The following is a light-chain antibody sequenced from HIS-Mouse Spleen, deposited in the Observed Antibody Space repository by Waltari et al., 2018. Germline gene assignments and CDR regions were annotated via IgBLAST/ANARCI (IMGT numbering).Light chain of an antibody. V-gene: IGLV3-10*01. Sequence: SYELTQPPSVSVSPGQTASITCSGDALPKKYAYWYQQKSGQAPVLGIYEDSKRPSGIPEGFSGSSSGKMATLTISGAQVEDEADYYCYSTDSSGNHRVFGGGTKLTVL. J-gene: IGLJ2*01. CDR2: EDS. CDR1: ALPKKY. CDR3: YSTDSSGNHRV.